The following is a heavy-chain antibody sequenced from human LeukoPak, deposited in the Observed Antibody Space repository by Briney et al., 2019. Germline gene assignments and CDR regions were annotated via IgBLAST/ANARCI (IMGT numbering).Heavy chain of an antibody. CDR3: AKVYDSSGYYYPQGPH. V-gene: IGHV3-23*01. CDR2: INGGGGST. J-gene: IGHJ4*02. Sequence: GGSLRLSCAASGFTFSSYAMSWVRQAPGEGLDWVSSINGGGGSTYYADSVKGRFTISRDNSKNTLYLQMNSLRAEDTAVYYCAKVYDSSGYYYPQGPHWGQGTLVTVSS. D-gene: IGHD3-22*01. CDR1: GFTFSSYA.